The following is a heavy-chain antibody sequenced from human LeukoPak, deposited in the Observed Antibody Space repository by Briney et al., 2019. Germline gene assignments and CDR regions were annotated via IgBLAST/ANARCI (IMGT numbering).Heavy chain of an antibody. CDR2: INHSGST. Sequence: SGTLSLTCAVYGGSFSGYYWSWIRQPPGKGLEWIGEINHSGSTNYNPSLKSRVTISVDTSKNQFSLKLSSVTAADTAVYYCARVSSSGWSFYYYYYMDVWGKGTTVTVSS. J-gene: IGHJ6*03. V-gene: IGHV4-34*01. CDR1: GGSFSGYY. CDR3: ARVSSSGWSFYYYYYMDV. D-gene: IGHD6-19*01.